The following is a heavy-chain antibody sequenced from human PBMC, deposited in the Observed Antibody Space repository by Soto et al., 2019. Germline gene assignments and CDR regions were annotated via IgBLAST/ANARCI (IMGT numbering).Heavy chain of an antibody. CDR1: GYTFTSYY. CDR3: ARDRLGAAAGMDYYYGMDV. CDR2: INPSGGST. Sequence: ASVKVSCKASGYTFTSYYMHWVRQAPGQGLEWMGIINPSGGSTSYAQKFQGRVTMTRDTSTSTVYMELSSLRSEDTAVYYCARDRLGAAAGMDYYYGMDVWGQGTTVTVSS. J-gene: IGHJ6*02. D-gene: IGHD6-13*01. V-gene: IGHV1-46*01.